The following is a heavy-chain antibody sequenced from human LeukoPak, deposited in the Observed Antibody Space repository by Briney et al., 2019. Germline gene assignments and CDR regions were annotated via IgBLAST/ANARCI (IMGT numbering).Heavy chain of an antibody. CDR3: ARGVWNYYDSSGSSFAY. CDR1: GFTVRSNY. D-gene: IGHD3-22*01. Sequence: GGSLRLSCAASGFTVRSNYMSWVRQAPGKGLEWVSIIYSGGSTYYADSVKGRFTISRDNSKNTLYLQMNSLRAEDMAVYYCARGVWNYYDSSGSSFAYWGQGTLVTVSS. V-gene: IGHV3-53*01. CDR2: IYSGGST. J-gene: IGHJ4*02.